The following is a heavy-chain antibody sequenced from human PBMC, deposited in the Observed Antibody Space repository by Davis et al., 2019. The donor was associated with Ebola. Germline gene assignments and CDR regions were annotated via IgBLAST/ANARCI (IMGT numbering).Heavy chain of an antibody. V-gene: IGHV3-30*02. CDR1: GFTFSSYG. Sequence: GESPKISCAASGFTFSSYGMQWVRQAPGKGLEWVAFIRYDGSNKYYADSVKGRFTISRDNSKNTLYLQMNSLRAEDTAVYYCAKVEYYYYGMDFWGQGTTVTVSS. D-gene: IGHD2/OR15-2a*01. CDR3: AKVEYYYYGMDF. CDR2: IRYDGSNK. J-gene: IGHJ6*02.